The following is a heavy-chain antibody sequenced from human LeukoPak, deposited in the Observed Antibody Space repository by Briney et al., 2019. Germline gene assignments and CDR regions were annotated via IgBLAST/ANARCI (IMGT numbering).Heavy chain of an antibody. CDR3: AKGYYYDSSGYYCPFDY. V-gene: IGHV3-7*01. CDR1: GFTFSSYW. Sequence: GGSLRLSCAASGFTFSSYWMSWVRQAPGKGLEWVANIKQDGSEKYYVDSVKGRFTISRNNAKNSLYLQMDSLRAEDTAVYYCAKGYYYDSSGYYCPFDYWGQGTLVTVSS. D-gene: IGHD3-22*01. J-gene: IGHJ4*02. CDR2: IKQDGSEK.